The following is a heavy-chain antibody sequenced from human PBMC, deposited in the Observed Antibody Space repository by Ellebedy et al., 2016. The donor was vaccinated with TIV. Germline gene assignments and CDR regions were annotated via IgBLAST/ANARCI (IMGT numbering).Heavy chain of an antibody. V-gene: IGHV1-46*01. CDR3: ARDSSGWYRFDY. CDR1: GYTFTGYY. J-gene: IGHJ4*02. D-gene: IGHD6-19*01. Sequence: ASVKVSXXASGYTFTGYYMHWVRQAPGQGLEWMGRINPGGGSTSYAQNFQGRVTMTRDTSTSTVYMELSSLRSEDTAVYYCARDSSGWYRFDYWGQGTRVTVSS. CDR2: INPGGGST.